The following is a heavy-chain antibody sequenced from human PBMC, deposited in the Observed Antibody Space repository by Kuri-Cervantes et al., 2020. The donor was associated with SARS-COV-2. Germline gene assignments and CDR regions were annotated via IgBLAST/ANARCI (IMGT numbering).Heavy chain of an antibody. Sequence: SETLSLTCTVSGGSISSYYWSWIRQPPGKGLEWIGSIYYSGSTYYNPSLKSRVTISVDTSKNQFSLKLSSVTAADTAVYYCARHALYISADYWGQGTLVTVSS. V-gene: IGHV4-59*05. CDR3: ARHALYISADY. CDR2: IYYSGST. D-gene: IGHD6-19*01. CDR1: GGSISSYY. J-gene: IGHJ4*02.